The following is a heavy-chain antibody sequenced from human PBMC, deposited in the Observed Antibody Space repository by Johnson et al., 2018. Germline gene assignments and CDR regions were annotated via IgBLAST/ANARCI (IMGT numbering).Heavy chain of an antibody. CDR1: GFTFSSSG. V-gene: IGHV3-30*03. J-gene: IGHJ3*02. D-gene: IGHD2-15*01. CDR3: ARAPVLKWTNAFDI. Sequence: QVQLVQSGGGVVQPGRSXRLSCAASGFTFSSSGMHWVRQAPGKGLEWVAMIPYDESGKYYADSVAGRFFISRENDKNSLYLQLNYLRVEDTALYYCARAPVLKWTNAFDIWGQGTMVTVSS. CDR2: IPYDESGK.